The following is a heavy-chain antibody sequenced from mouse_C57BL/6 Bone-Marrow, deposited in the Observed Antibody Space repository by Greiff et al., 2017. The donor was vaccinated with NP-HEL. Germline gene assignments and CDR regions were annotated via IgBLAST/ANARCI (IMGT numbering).Heavy chain of an antibody. Sequence: DVQLQESGPGLVKPSQSLSLTCSVTGYSITSGYYWNWIRQFPGNKLEWMGYISYDGSNNYNPSLKNRISITRDTSKNQFFLKLNSVTTEDTATYYCARDLYAMDYWGQGTSVTVSS. CDR1: GYSITSGYY. V-gene: IGHV3-6*01. J-gene: IGHJ4*01. CDR3: ARDLYAMDY. CDR2: ISYDGSN.